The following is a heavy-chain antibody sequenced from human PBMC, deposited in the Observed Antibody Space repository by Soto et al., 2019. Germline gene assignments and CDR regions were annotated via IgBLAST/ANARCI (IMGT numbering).Heavy chain of an antibody. V-gene: IGHV3-30*18. CDR1: GFIFGSYG. J-gene: IGHJ3*02. D-gene: IGHD3-10*02. CDR3: ANVPRPIPPAFHI. CDR2: ISYDGSNK. Sequence: QVQLVESGGGVVQPGRSLRLSCAASGFIFGSYGMHWVRQAPGKGLEWVALISYDGSNKYYADSVEGRFTISRDNSKNTLYLQMNSLRAEDTAVYYCANVPRPIPPAFHIWGQGTMVSVSS.